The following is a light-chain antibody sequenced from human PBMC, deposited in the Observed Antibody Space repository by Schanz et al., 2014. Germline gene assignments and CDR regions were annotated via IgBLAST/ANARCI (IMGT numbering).Light chain of an antibody. CDR1: SSDIGGYNF. Sequence: QSALTQPASVSGSPGQSITISCSGTSSDIGGYNFVSWHQHHPGEAPKLVIYEVSKRPSGVSDRFSGSKSGNTASLTISGLQADDEADYYCSSFTSGVTRVFGGGTKLTVL. CDR3: SSFTSGVTRV. CDR2: EVS. J-gene: IGLJ3*02. V-gene: IGLV2-14*01.